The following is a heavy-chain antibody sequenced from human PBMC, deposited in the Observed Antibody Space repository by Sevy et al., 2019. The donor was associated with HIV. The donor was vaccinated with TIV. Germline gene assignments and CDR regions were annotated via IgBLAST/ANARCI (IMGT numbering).Heavy chain of an antibody. CDR2: ISYDGSNK. J-gene: IGHJ6*02. CDR3: ARDVWYCSSTSCYQRLYYYYYGMDV. D-gene: IGHD2-2*01. V-gene: IGHV3-30*04. CDR1: GFTFSSYA. Sequence: GGSLRLSCAASGFTFSSYAMHWVHQAPGKGLEWVAVISYDGSNKYYADSVKGRFTISRDNSKNTLYLQMNSLRAEDTAVYYCARDVWYCSSTSCYQRLYYYYYGMDVWGQGTTVTVSS.